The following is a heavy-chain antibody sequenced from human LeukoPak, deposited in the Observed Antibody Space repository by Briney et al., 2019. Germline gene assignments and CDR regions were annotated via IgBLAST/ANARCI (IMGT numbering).Heavy chain of an antibody. J-gene: IGHJ3*02. Sequence: ASVKVSCKASGYTLTGYYMHWVRQAPGQGLEWMGRINPNSGGTNYAQKFQGRVTMTRDTSISTAYMELSRLRSDDTAVYYCARVGYYDSSGYYYDAFDIWGQGTMVTVSS. V-gene: IGHV1-2*06. CDR1: GYTLTGYY. D-gene: IGHD3-22*01. CDR2: INPNSGGT. CDR3: ARVGYYDSSGYYYDAFDI.